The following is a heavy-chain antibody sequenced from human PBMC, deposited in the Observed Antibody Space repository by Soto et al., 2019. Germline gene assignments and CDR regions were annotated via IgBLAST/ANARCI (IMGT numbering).Heavy chain of an antibody. D-gene: IGHD6-13*01. Sequence: SVKVSCKSSGHSFSSHAITWVRQAPGQGLEWMGGIIPVFDTPTYARRFQDRVTITADKSTNTSYMELRSLRSEDTAVYYCARGGALSTSWYWGDGLDSWGQGTQVTVSS. CDR3: ARGGALSTSWYWGDGLDS. V-gene: IGHV1-69*06. J-gene: IGHJ4*02. CDR2: IIPVFDTP. CDR1: GHSFSSHA.